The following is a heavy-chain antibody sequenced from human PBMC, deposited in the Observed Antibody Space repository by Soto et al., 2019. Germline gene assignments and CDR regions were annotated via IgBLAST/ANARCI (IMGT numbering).Heavy chain of an antibody. CDR1: GFTFSNND. Sequence: GSLRLSCVASGFTFSNNDMTWVRQAPGKGLEWVSTIDGTSTFSNYADSVEGRFPNSRNQCRNTIYLQMDSLRSEDPAVYFRAENLGWFTAWGQGTLVTVS. J-gene: IGHJ5*02. CDR3: AENLGWFTA. D-gene: IGHD3-3*01. CDR2: IDGTSTFS. V-gene: IGHV3-23*05.